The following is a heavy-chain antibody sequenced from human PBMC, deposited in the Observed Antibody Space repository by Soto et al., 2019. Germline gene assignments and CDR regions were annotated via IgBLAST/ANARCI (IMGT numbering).Heavy chain of an antibody. D-gene: IGHD2-8*01. Sequence: EVQLVESGGGLVQPGGSLRLSCTASGFSFSTYGMNWVRQAPGKGLEWLSYINYSSSTIYYADSVRGRFTISRDNAKNSRYLEMSSLRDEDTAVYYCARDNGVYSYHYGMDVWGQGTTVTVSS. CDR2: INYSSSTI. CDR1: GFSFSTYG. J-gene: IGHJ6*02. V-gene: IGHV3-48*02. CDR3: ARDNGVYSYHYGMDV.